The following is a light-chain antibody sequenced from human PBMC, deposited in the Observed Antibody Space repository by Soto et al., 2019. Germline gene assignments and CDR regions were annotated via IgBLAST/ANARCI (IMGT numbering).Light chain of an antibody. Sequence: AIQLTQSPASLSASVGDRVTFTCRASQDIAIYLAWYQQKPGEAPNLLNHGASTLESGVTSRFTGSGSGTEFTLTIASLQPDDFATYYCQQYHDYYTFGQGTKLEIK. J-gene: IGKJ2*01. CDR3: QQYHDYYT. CDR2: GAS. V-gene: IGKV1D-13*01. CDR1: QDIAIY.